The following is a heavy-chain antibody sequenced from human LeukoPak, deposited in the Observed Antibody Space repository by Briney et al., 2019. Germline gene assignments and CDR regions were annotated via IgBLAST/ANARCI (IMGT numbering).Heavy chain of an antibody. D-gene: IGHD6-6*01. CDR1: GFTFSSYE. J-gene: IGHJ4*02. Sequence: GGSLRLSCAASGFTFSSYEMNWVRQAPGKGLEWVSYISSSGSTIYYADSVKGRFTISRDNAKNSLYLQMNSLRAEDTAVYYCARASSSDFDYWGQGTLVTVSS. V-gene: IGHV3-48*03. CDR3: ARASSSDFDY. CDR2: ISSSGSTI.